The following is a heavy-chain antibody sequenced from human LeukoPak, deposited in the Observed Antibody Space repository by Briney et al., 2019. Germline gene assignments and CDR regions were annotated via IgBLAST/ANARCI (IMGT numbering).Heavy chain of an antibody. J-gene: IGHJ2*01. Sequence: GGSLRLSCAASGFTLSSYAMSWVRQAPGKGLEWVSAISGSGGSTYYADSVKGRFTISRDNSKNTLYLQMNSLRAEDTAVYYCASTPSVGADNLYWYFDLWGRGTLVTVSS. CDR1: GFTLSSYA. CDR2: ISGSGGST. V-gene: IGHV3-23*01. D-gene: IGHD1-26*01. CDR3: ASTPSVGADNLYWYFDL.